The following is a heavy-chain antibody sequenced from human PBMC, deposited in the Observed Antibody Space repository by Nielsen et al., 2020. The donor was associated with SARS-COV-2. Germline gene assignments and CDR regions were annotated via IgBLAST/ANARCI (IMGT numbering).Heavy chain of an antibody. D-gene: IGHD6-19*01. J-gene: IGHJ6*02. V-gene: IGHV3-53*01. Sequence: GGSLRLSCAASGFTVSRNYMSWVRQAPGKGLEWVSVIYSGGDTFYADSVKGRFTISRDNSKNTLYLEMNSLRAEDTAVYYCARDSSGWYALTTYYYYGMDVWGQGTTVTVSS. CDR2: IYSGGDT. CDR3: ARDSSGWYALTTYYYYGMDV. CDR1: GFTVSRNY.